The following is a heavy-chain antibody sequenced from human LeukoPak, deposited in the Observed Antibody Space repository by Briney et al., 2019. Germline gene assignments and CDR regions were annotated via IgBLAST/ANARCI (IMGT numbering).Heavy chain of an antibody. Sequence: PGGSLRLSCAASGFTVSSNYMSWVRQAPGKGLEWVSAISGSGDSTYYADSVKGRFTISRDNSRNTLYLQMNSLRAGDTAVYYCAKSFRNTSLDYWGQGTLVTVSS. V-gene: IGHV3-23*01. CDR2: ISGSGDST. D-gene: IGHD2-2*01. CDR1: GFTVSSNY. J-gene: IGHJ4*02. CDR3: AKSFRNTSLDY.